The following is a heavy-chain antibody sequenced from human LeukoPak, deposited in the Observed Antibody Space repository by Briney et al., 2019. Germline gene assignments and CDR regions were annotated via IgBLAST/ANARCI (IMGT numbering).Heavy chain of an antibody. D-gene: IGHD6-19*01. CDR1: GGSISSYY. CDR3: ARGIAVAAPGGGAFDI. Sequence: PSETLSLTCTVSGGSISSYYWSWIRQPAGKGLEWIGRIYTSGSTNYNPSLKSRVTMSVDTSKNQFSLKLSSVTAADTAVYYCARGIAVAAPGGGAFDIWGQGTMVTVSS. V-gene: IGHV4-4*07. J-gene: IGHJ3*02. CDR2: IYTSGST.